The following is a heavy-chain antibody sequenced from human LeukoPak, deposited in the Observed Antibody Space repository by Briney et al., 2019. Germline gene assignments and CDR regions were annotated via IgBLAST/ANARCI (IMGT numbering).Heavy chain of an antibody. J-gene: IGHJ4*02. CDR2: IRGSGDRT. CDR1: GFTFSSYW. CDR3: AKVPQPADYFDY. V-gene: IGHV3-23*01. Sequence: RSGGSLRLSCAASGFTFSSYWMSWVRQAPGKGLEWVSSIRGSGDRTIYVDSVRGRLTISRDNSKSTLYLQMSSLRAEDTAVYYCAKVPQPADYFDYWGQGFLVTVSS.